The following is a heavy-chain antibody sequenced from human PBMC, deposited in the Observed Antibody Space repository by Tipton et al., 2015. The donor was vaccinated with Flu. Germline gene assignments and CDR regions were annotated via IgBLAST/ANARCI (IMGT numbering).Heavy chain of an antibody. CDR2: IYTSGST. J-gene: IGHJ3*02. D-gene: IGHD4-17*01. Sequence: TLSLICTVSGGSISSYYWSWIRQPAGKGLEWIGRIYTSGSTNYNPSLKSRVTMSVDTSKNQFSLTLSSVTAADTAVYYCARAGDEKEGAFDIWGQGTMVTVSS. CDR1: GGSISSYY. V-gene: IGHV4-4*07. CDR3: ARAGDEKEGAFDI.